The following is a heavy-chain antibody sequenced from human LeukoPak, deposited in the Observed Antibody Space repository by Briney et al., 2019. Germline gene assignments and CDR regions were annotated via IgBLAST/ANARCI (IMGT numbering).Heavy chain of an antibody. CDR1: GFTFSSYW. V-gene: IGHV3-74*01. CDR2: INSDGSST. D-gene: IGHD4-11*01. J-gene: IGHJ4*02. Sequence: PGGSLRLSCAGSGFTFSSYWMHWVRQAPGKGLVWVSRINSDGSSTSYADSVKGRFTISRDNAKNSLYLQMNSLRAEDTAVYYCARDPSSILQPLDYWGQGTLVTVSS. CDR3: ARDPSSILQPLDY.